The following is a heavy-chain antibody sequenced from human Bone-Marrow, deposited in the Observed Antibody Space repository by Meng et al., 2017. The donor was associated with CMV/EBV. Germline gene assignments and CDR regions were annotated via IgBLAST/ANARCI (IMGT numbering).Heavy chain of an antibody. CDR3: ARDALVLRFLEWFPDNVYYYGMDV. V-gene: IGHV3-21*01. D-gene: IGHD3-3*01. Sequence: GGSLRLSCAASGFTFSSYSMNWVRQAPGKGLEWVSSSSSSSSYIYYADSVKGRFTISRDNAKNPLYLQMNSLRAEDTAVYYCARDALVLRFLEWFPDNVYYYGMDVWGQGTTVTVSS. CDR2: SSSSSSYI. CDR1: GFTFSSYS. J-gene: IGHJ6*02.